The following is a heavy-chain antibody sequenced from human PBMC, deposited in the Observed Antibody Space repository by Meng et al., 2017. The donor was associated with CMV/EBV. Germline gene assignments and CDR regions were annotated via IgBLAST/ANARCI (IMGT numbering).Heavy chain of an antibody. V-gene: IGHV1-8*03. CDR1: GYTFTSYD. D-gene: IGHD3-22*01. CDR3: ARDYSPRITMIVVAHLGY. CDR2: MNPNSGNT. J-gene: IGHJ4*02. Sequence: ASVKVSCKASGYTFTSYDINWVRQATGQGLEWMGWMNPNSGNTGYAQKFQGRVTITRNTSISTAYMELSSLRSEDTAVYYCARDYSPRITMIVVAHLGYWGQGTLVTVSS.